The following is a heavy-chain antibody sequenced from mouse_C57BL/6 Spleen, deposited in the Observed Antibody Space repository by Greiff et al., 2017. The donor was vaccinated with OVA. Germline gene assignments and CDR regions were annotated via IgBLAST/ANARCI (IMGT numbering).Heavy chain of an antibody. CDR1: GYSFTDYN. V-gene: IGHV1-39*01. CDR2: INPNYGTT. CDR3: APELTGTPWFAY. J-gene: IGHJ3*01. D-gene: IGHD4-1*01. Sequence: EVKLVESGPELVKPGASVKISCKASGYSFTDYNMNWVKQSNGKSLEWIGVINPNYGTTSYNQKFKGKATLTVDQSSSTAYMQLNSLTSEDSAVYYCAPELTGTPWFAYWGQGTLVTVSA.